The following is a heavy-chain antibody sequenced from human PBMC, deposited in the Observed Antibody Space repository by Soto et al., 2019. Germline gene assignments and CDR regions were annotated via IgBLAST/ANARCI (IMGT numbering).Heavy chain of an antibody. Sequence: PSETLSLTCAVSGYSISSGYYWGWIRQPPGKGQEWIGGIYHSGSTYYNPSLKSRVTISVDTSKNQFSLKLSSVTAADTAVYYCATAIGYSSSSGGFDYWGQGTLVTVSS. V-gene: IGHV4-38-2*01. J-gene: IGHJ4*02. D-gene: IGHD6-6*01. CDR2: IYHSGST. CDR1: GYSISSGYY. CDR3: ATAIGYSSSSGGFDY.